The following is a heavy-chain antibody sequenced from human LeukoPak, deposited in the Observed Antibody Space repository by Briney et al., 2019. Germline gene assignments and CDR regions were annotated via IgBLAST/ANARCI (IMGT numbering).Heavy chain of an antibody. D-gene: IGHD1-26*01. CDR3: ARRRWGQYYFDY. CDR2: IYYSGST. CDR1: GGSISSGDYY. V-gene: IGHV4-30-4*08. J-gene: IGHJ4*02. Sequence: PSETLSLTCSVSGGSISSGDYYWSWIRQPPGKGLEWIGYIYYSGSTYYNPSLKSRVNISLDTSKNQFSLKLSSVTAADTAVYYCARRRWGQYYFDYWGQGTLVTVTS.